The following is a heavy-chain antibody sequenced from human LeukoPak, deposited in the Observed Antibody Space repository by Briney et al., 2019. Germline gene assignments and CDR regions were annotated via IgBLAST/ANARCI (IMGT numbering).Heavy chain of an antibody. CDR1: GGSISSYY. V-gene: IGHV4-59*01. J-gene: IGHJ4*02. CDR3: ARTAMVEYYFDY. D-gene: IGHD5-18*01. CDR2: IYYSGST. Sequence: SETLSLTCTVSGGSISSYYWSWIRQPPGKGLEWIGYIYYSGSTNYNPSLKSRVTISVDTTKNQFSLKLSSVTAADTAVYYCARTAMVEYYFDYWGQGTLVTVSS.